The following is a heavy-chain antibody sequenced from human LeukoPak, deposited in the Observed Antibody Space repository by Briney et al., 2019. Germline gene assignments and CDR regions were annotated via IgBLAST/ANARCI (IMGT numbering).Heavy chain of an antibody. Sequence: SETLSLTCTVSRVFSTGFYWGWVRQSPGKGLEWIGNIFFSGHSNYNPSLTGRVTISPDTSKSQFSLKMTSVTAADTALYYCARIDPLGYFDQWGQGTLVTVSS. CDR3: ARIDPLGYFDQ. CDR2: IFFSGHS. CDR1: RVFSTGFY. J-gene: IGHJ4*02. V-gene: IGHV4-59*13. D-gene: IGHD3-10*01.